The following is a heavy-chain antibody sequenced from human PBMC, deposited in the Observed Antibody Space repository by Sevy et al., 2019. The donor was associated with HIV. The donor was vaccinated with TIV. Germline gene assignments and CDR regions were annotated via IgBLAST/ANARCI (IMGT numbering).Heavy chain of an antibody. CDR2: IYYSGST. CDR1: GGSISSGGYY. D-gene: IGHD2-2*01. J-gene: IGHJ6*02. V-gene: IGHV4-31*03. Sequence: SETLSLTCTVSGGSISSGGYYWSWIRQHPGKGLEWIGYIYYSGSTYYNPSLKSRVTISVDTSKNKFSLKLSSVTAADTAVYYCARDAVVVPAAMFGMDVWGQGTTVTVSS. CDR3: ARDAVVVPAAMFGMDV.